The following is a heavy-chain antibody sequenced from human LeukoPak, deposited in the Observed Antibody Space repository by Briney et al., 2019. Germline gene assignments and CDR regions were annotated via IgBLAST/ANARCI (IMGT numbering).Heavy chain of an antibody. CDR1: GFTFSSYA. D-gene: IGHD3-10*01. J-gene: IGHJ4*02. V-gene: IGHV3-23*01. Sequence: GGSLRLSCAASGFTFSSYAMSWVRQAPGKGLEWVSAISGSGGSTYYADSVKGRFTISRDNSKNTLYLQMNSRRAEDTAVYYCAIYGSGSYGMAHFDHWGQGTLVTVSS. CDR2: ISGSGGST. CDR3: AIYGSGSYGMAHFDH.